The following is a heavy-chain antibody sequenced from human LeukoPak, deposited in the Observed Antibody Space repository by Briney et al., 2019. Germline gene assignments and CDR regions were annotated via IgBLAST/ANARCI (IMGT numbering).Heavy chain of an antibody. D-gene: IGHD6-6*01. CDR3: ARGGSSSLRGYFDY. J-gene: IGHJ4*02. CDR1: GGSISSYY. Sequence: PSETLSLTCTVSGGSISSYYWSWIRQPPGKGLEWIGYIYYSGSTNYNPSLKSRVTISVDTSKNQFSLKLSSVTAADTAVYYCARGGSSSLRGYFDYWGQGTLVTVSS. V-gene: IGHV4-59*01. CDR2: IYYSGST.